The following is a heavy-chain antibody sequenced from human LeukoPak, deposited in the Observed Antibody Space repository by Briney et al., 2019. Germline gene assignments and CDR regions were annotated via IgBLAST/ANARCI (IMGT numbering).Heavy chain of an antibody. CDR3: AKMQGYFDL. Sequence: GGSLRLSCAASGFTFTSQGMAWVPQAPAKGLEWVSAITGSGDNTYYADSVKGRFTISRNNSKNTLYLQMNSLSAEDTAVYYCAKMQGYFDLWGRGTLVTVSS. V-gene: IGHV3-23*01. CDR1: GFTFTSQG. CDR2: ITGSGDNT. J-gene: IGHJ2*01.